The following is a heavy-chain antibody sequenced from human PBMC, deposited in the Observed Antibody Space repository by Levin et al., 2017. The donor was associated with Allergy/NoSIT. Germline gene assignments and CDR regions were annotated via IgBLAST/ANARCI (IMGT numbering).Heavy chain of an antibody. CDR2: IIPIFGTA. CDR3: ARDSPITGTIDYFDY. CDR1: GGTFSSYA. V-gene: IGHV1-69*13. Sequence: SVKVSCKASGGTFSSYAISWVRQAPGQGLEWMGGIIPIFGTANYAQKFQGRVTITADESTSTAYMELSSLRSEDTAVYYCARDSPITGTIDYFDYWGQGTLVTVSS. D-gene: IGHD1-20*01. J-gene: IGHJ4*02.